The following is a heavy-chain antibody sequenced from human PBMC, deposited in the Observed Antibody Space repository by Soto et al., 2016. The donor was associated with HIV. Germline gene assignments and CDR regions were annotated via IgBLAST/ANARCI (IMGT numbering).Heavy chain of an antibody. Sequence: QVQLQQWGAGVLKPSATLSLTCAVYGGSFNDHSWTWIRQPPGKGLEWIGEVNYAGSTTYSPSLKSRATIAGDTFRKQVSLKLTSVTAADTAVYFCVRGPTFLVSIEYYFGWTFWGQGTTVTVSS. CDR1: GGSFNDHS. J-gene: IGHJ6*02. CDR3: VRGPTFLVSIEYYFGWTF. D-gene: IGHD3-10*01. CDR2: VNYAGST. V-gene: IGHV4-34*01.